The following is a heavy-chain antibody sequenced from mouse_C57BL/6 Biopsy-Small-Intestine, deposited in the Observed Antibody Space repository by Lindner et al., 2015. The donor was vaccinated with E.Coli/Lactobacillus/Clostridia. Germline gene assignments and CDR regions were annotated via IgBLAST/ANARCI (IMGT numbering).Heavy chain of an antibody. CDR3: ARSRNWDAAMDY. J-gene: IGHJ4*01. CDR1: GYTFTTYP. V-gene: IGHV1-47*01. D-gene: IGHD4-1*01. Sequence: VQLQESGAELVKPGASVKMSCKASGYTFTTYPIEWMKQNHGKSLEWIGNFHPYNDDTKYNEKFKGKATLTVEKSSNTVYLEVSRLTSDDSAVYYCARSRNWDAAMDYWGQGTSVTVSS. CDR2: FHPYNDDT.